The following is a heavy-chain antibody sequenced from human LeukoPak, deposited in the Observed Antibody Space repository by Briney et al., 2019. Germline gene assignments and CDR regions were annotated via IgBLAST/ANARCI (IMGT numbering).Heavy chain of an antibody. D-gene: IGHD2-2*01. J-gene: IGHJ5*02. CDR1: GGSISSYY. CDR3: ARHISGSSTSPLAWFDP. Sequence: SETLSLTCTVSGGSISSYYWSWIRQPPGKGLERIGYIYYSGSTNYNPSLKSRVTISVDTSKNQFSLKLSSVTAADTAVYYCARHISGSSTSPLAWFDPWGQGTLVTVSS. V-gene: IGHV4-59*08. CDR2: IYYSGST.